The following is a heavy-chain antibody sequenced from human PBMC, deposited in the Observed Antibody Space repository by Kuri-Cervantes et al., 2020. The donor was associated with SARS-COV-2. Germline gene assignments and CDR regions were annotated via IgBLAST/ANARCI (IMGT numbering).Heavy chain of an antibody. D-gene: IGHD1-20*01. CDR2: VSYSGHT. Sequence: SETLSLTCTVSGGSITSNYNWGWIRQPPGKGLEWIGTVSYSGHTYYNPSLKSRVAMFIDTSKNQFSLKLCSLTAADTSVYYCARHMYKSNPGDAFDISGRGTLVTVSS. CDR3: ARHMYKSNPGDAFDI. J-gene: IGHJ3*02. CDR1: GGSITSNYN. V-gene: IGHV4-39*01.